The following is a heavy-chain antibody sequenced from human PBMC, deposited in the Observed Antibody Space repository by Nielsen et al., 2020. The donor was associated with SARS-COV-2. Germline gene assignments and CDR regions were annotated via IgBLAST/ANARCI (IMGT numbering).Heavy chain of an antibody. CDR3: AKEYGDYAGLNDY. D-gene: IGHD4-17*01. J-gene: IGHJ4*02. V-gene: IGHV3-23*03. Sequence: WIRQPPGKGLEWVSTIYSAGTSTYYVDFVKGRFTISRDNSKGTLYLQMNSLRAEDTAIYYCAKEYGDYAGLNDYWGQGTLVTVSS. CDR2: IYSAGTST.